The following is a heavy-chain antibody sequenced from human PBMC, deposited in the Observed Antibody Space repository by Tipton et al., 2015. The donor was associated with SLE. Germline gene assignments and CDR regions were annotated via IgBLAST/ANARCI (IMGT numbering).Heavy chain of an antibody. CDR3: ARDRELGAHWYYFDH. J-gene: IGHJ4*02. CDR2: IHSSGTT. CDR1: GLTVSSNY. D-gene: IGHD1-26*01. V-gene: IGHV3-53*01. Sequence: VQLVQSGGGLIQPGGSLRLTCAASGLTVSSNYMSWVRQAPGKGLEWVSVIHSSGTTYYADSVKGRFTVSRDNSKNTVYLQMNSLRADDTAVYYCARDRELGAHWYYFDHWGQGTLVTVSS.